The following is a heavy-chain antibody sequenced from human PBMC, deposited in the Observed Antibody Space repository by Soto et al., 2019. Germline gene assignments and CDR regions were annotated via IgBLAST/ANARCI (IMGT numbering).Heavy chain of an antibody. V-gene: IGHV3-15*01. Sequence: EVQLVESGGGLVKPGGSLRLSCAASGFTFSNAWMSWVRQAPGKGLVWVGRIKSKTDGGTTDYAAPVKGRFTISRDDSKNTLYLQMNSLKTEDTAVYYCTTDFTVVVTALSQIDYWGQGTLVTVSS. CDR3: TTDFTVVVTALSQIDY. J-gene: IGHJ4*02. D-gene: IGHD2-21*02. CDR2: IKSKTDGGTT. CDR1: GFTFSNAW.